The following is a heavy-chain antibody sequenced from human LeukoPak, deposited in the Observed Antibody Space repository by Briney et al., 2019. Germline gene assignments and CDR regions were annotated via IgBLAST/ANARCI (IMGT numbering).Heavy chain of an antibody. J-gene: IGHJ1*01. V-gene: IGHV3-64*01. CDR2: ISSNGGRT. D-gene: IGHD3-22*01. CDR3: ATYYYDSGGFHFHH. Sequence: GESLKISCAASGFTFRSYGMHWVRQAPGKGLEYVSAISSNGGRTYYANSVKGRFTISRGNSRNTLYLQMGSLRAEDMAVYYCATYYYDSGGFHFHHWGQGTLVTVSS. CDR1: GFTFRSYG.